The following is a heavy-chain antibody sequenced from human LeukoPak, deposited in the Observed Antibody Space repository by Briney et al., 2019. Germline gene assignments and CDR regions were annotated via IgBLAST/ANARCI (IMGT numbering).Heavy chain of an antibody. CDR3: ARASQDSSGWYGDWFDP. Sequence: SVKVSCKASGGTFSSYAISWVRQAPGQGLEWMGGVIPIFGTANYAQKVQGRVTITADESTRTAYMELRSLRSENTAVYYCARASQDSSGWYGDWFDPWGQGTLVTVSS. V-gene: IGHV1-69*01. CDR2: VIPIFGTA. CDR1: GGTFSSYA. D-gene: IGHD6-19*01. J-gene: IGHJ5*02.